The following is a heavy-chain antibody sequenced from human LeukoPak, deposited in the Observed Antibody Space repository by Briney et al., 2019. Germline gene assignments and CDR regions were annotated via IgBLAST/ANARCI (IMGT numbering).Heavy chain of an antibody. V-gene: IGHV3-21*04. CDR3: AKDSSSGSYPLISAFDI. CDR2: ISSSSSYI. J-gene: IGHJ3*02. D-gene: IGHD1-26*01. CDR1: GFTFSSYS. Sequence: GGSLRLSCAASGFTFSSYSMNWVRQAPGKGLEWVSSISSSSSYIYYADSVKGRFTISRDNAKNSLYLQMNSLRAEDMALYYCAKDSSSGSYPLISAFDIWGQGTMVTVSS.